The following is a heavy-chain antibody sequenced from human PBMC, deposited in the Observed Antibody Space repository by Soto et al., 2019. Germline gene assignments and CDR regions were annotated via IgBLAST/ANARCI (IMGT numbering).Heavy chain of an antibody. D-gene: IGHD5-12*01. J-gene: IGHJ5*02. Sequence: SVKVSCKASGGTFSSYAISWVRQAPGQGLEWMGGIIPIFGTANYAQKFQGRVTITADESTSTAYMELSSLRSEDTAVYYYARDGGRDGYNPGLNWFDPWGQGTLVTVSS. CDR1: GGTFSSYA. V-gene: IGHV1-69*13. CDR2: IIPIFGTA. CDR3: ARDGGRDGYNPGLNWFDP.